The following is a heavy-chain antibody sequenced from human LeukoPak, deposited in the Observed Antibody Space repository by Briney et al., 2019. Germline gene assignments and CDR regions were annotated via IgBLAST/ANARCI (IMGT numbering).Heavy chain of an antibody. J-gene: IGHJ4*02. V-gene: IGHV3-21*01. D-gene: IGHD6-6*01. CDR3: ARAKYSSSSGIMGY. CDR2: ISSSSYI. Sequence: GGSLRLSCAASGFTFRSYAMNWVRQAPGKGLEWVSSISSSSYIYYADSVKGRFTISRDNAKNSLYLQMNSLRAEDTAVYYCARAKYSSSSGIMGYWGQGTLVTVSS. CDR1: GFTFRSYA.